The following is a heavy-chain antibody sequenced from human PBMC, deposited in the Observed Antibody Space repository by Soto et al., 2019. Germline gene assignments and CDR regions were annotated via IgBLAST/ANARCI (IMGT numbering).Heavy chain of an antibody. CDR1: GGTFSSYA. D-gene: IGHD2-2*01. V-gene: IGHV1-3*01. Sequence: ASVKVSCKASGGTFSSYAMHWVRQAPGQRLEWMGWINAGNGNTKYSQKFQGRVTITADESTSTAYMELSSLRSEDTAVYYCARAGYCSSTSCYARFWFDPWGQGTLVTVSS. J-gene: IGHJ5*02. CDR2: INAGNGNT. CDR3: ARAGYCSSTSCYARFWFDP.